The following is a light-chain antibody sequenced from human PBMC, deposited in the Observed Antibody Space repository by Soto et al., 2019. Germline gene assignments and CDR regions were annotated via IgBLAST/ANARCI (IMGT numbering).Light chain of an antibody. J-gene: IGKJ5*01. CDR2: DAS. Sequence: DIQMTQSPSSLSASVGDRVTITCQASHDIRKYLNWYQQKPGKAPKLLIYDASNMETGFPSRFTGSGSGTDFTVTLSILQPEDIATYYCQQYEIFPITFGQGTRLEI. V-gene: IGKV1-33*01. CDR3: QQYEIFPIT. CDR1: HDIRKY.